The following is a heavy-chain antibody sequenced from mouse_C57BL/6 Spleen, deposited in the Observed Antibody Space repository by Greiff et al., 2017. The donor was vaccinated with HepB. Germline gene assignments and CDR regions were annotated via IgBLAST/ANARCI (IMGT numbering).Heavy chain of an antibody. V-gene: IGHV1-54*01. J-gene: IGHJ3*01. CDR1: GYAFTNYL. CDR3: ARGGSSYPFAY. Sequence: QVQLQQPGAELVRPGTSVKVSCKASGYAFTNYLIEWVKQRPGQGLEWIGVINPGSGGTNYNEKFKGKATLTADKSSSTAYMQLSSLTSEDSAVYFCARGGSSYPFAYWGQGTLVTVSA. CDR2: INPGSGGT. D-gene: IGHD1-1*01.